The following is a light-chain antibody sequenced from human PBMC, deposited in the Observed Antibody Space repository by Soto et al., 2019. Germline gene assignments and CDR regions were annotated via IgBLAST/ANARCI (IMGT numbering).Light chain of an antibody. Sequence: EIVLTQSPGTLSLSPGERATLSCRASQSVSSSYLAWYQQKPGQAPRLLIYGASSRATGIPDRFSGSGSGTDFTLTISRLEPEDFAVYYCHQYGRSAYTFGQGTKLGIK. J-gene: IGKJ2*01. CDR2: GAS. V-gene: IGKV3-20*01. CDR1: QSVSSSY. CDR3: HQYGRSAYT.